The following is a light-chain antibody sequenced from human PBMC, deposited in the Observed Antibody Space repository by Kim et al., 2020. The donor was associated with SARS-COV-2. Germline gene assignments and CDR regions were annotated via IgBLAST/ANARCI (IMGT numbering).Light chain of an antibody. CDR2: DVS. V-gene: IGLV2-14*04. Sequence: GQSITISCTGTSSDIGNYNYVSWYQQHPDKAPKRMISDVSQRPSGVSNRFSGSKSGNTASLTISGLQAEDEADYYCISYTTSDTYVFGTGTKVTVL. J-gene: IGLJ1*01. CDR3: ISYTTSDTYV. CDR1: SSDIGNYNY.